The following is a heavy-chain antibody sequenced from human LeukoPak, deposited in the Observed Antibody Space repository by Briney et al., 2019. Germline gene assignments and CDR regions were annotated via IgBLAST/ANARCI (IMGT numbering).Heavy chain of an antibody. CDR3: AKKDRWFGELPDY. CDR1: GFTFSAYG. CDR2: IRLDGTKT. Sequence: GGSLRLSCAASGFTFSAYGIHWARQAPGKGLEWVAFIRLDGTKTHYSDSVRGRFTISRDNSKNTLYLQMNSLRAEDTAVYYCAKKDRWFGELPDYWGRGTLVTVSS. V-gene: IGHV3-30*02. D-gene: IGHD3-10*01. J-gene: IGHJ4*02.